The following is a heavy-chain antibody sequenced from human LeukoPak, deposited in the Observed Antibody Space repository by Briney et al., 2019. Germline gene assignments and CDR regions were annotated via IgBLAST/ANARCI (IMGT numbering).Heavy chain of an antibody. CDR3: ARDPNAVVVPAGDFDY. D-gene: IGHD2-2*01. CDR2: ISYDGSNK. Sequence: AGGSLRLSCAASGFTFSSYAMHWVRQAPGKGLEGGAFISYDGSNKYYADSVKGRFTISRDNSKNTLYLQMNSLRAEDTAVYYCARDPNAVVVPAGDFDYWGQGTLVTVSS. CDR1: GFTFSSYA. V-gene: IGHV3-30-3*01. J-gene: IGHJ4*02.